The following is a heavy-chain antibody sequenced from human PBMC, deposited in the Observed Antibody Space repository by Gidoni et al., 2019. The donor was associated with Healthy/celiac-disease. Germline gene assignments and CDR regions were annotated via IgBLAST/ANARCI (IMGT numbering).Heavy chain of an antibody. V-gene: IGHV1-24*01. CDR1: GYTLTELS. J-gene: IGHJ4*02. D-gene: IGHD2-15*01. Sequence: QVQLVQSGAEVKKPGASVKVSCKVSGYTLTELSMHWGRQAPGKGLEWMGGFDPEDGETIDPQKFQGRVTMTEDTSTDTAYMELSSLRSEDTAVYYCATRGGVVVVAATHGRADDTTVFDYWGQGTLVTVSS. CDR3: ATRGGVVVVAATHGRADDTTVFDY. CDR2: FDPEDGET.